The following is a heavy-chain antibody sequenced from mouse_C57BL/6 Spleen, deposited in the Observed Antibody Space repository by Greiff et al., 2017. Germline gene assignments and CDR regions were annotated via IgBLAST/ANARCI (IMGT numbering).Heavy chain of an antibody. CDR3: ARGATVYFDY. V-gene: IGHV1-61*01. CDR2: IYPSDSET. Sequence: QVQLQHPGAELVRPGSSVKLSCKASGYTFTSYWMDWVKQRPGQGLEWIGNIYPSDSETHYNQKFKDKATLTVDKSSSTAYMQLSSLTSEDSAVYYCARGATVYFDYWGQGTTLTVSS. J-gene: IGHJ2*01. CDR1: GYTFTSYW. D-gene: IGHD1-1*01.